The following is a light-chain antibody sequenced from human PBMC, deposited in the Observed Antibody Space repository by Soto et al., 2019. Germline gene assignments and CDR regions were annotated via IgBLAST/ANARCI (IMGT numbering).Light chain of an antibody. CDR1: QSVRSN. CDR2: GAS. J-gene: IGKJ5*01. CDR3: QQYNTWPPIT. Sequence: EIVLTQSPATLSLSPGERVTLSCRASQSVRSNLAWYQQKPGQAPRLLIYGASTRATGLPARFSGSGSGTDFTLTISSLQSEDFAVYYCQQYNTWPPITFGQGTLLEIK. V-gene: IGKV3-15*01.